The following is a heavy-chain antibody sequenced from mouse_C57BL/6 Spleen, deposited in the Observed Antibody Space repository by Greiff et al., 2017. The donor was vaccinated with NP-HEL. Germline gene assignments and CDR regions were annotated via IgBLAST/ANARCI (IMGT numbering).Heavy chain of an antibody. Sequence: QVQLQQSGAELVKPGASVKMSCKASGYTFTSYWITWVKQRPGQGLEWIGDIYPGSGSTNYNEKFKSKATLTVDTSSSTAYMQLSSLTSEDSAVYYCARSPFATVVAQGFDYWGQGTTLTVSS. V-gene: IGHV1-55*01. J-gene: IGHJ2*01. CDR2: IYPGSGST. D-gene: IGHD1-1*01. CDR3: ARSPFATVVAQGFDY. CDR1: GYTFTSYW.